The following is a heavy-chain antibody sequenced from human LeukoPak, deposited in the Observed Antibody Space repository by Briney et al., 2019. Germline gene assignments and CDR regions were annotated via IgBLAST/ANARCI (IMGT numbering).Heavy chain of an antibody. V-gene: IGHV3-11*06. CDR1: GFTFSDYY. CDR3: ARAARSLVAVFDY. J-gene: IGHJ4*02. Sequence: GGSLRLSCAASGFTFSDYYMSWIRQAPGKGLEWVSYISSSSNYTNYADSVKGRFTISRDNAKNTLYLQMNSLRAEDTAVYYCARAARSLVAVFDYWGQGTLVTVSS. D-gene: IGHD2-15*01. CDR2: ISSSSNYT.